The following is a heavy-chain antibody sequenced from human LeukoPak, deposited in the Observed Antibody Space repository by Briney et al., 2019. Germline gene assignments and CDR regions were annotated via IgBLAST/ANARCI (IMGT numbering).Heavy chain of an antibody. CDR3: AKDIGSYYDY. V-gene: IGHV3-30*02. J-gene: IGHJ4*02. CDR1: GFTFSSNG. CDR2: IQYDGSKK. Sequence: GGSLRLSCVASGFTFSSNGMHWVRQAPGKGLEWVTFIQYDGSKKYYADSVKGRFTISRDNSKNTLYLEMNSLRAEDTAVYYCAKDIGSYYDYWGQGTLVTVSS. D-gene: IGHD3-10*01.